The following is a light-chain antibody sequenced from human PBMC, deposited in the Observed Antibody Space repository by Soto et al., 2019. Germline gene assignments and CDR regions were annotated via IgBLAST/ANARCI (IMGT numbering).Light chain of an antibody. Sequence: EIVLTQSPGTLSLSPGERATLSCRASQSVSSSYLAWYQQKPGQAPRLLIYGASSRVTGIPDRFSGSGSGTDFTLTIIRLEPDDFAVYYCQQYGSSTSWTFGQGTKVEI. CDR3: QQYGSSTSWT. CDR1: QSVSSSY. CDR2: GAS. V-gene: IGKV3-20*01. J-gene: IGKJ1*01.